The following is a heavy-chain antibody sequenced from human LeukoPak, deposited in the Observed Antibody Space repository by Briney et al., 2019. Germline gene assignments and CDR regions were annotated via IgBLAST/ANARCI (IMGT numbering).Heavy chain of an antibody. J-gene: IGHJ4*02. CDR2: IKQDGSEK. CDR1: GFTFSSYW. CDR3: AREPDYDILTGYYKGYSLGIDY. Sequence: PGGSLRLSCAASGFTFSSYWMSWVRQAPGKGLEWVANIKQDGSEKYYVDSVKGRFTISRDNAKNSLYLQMNSLRAEDTAVYYCAREPDYDILTGYYKGYSLGIDYWGQGTLVTVSS. D-gene: IGHD3-9*01. V-gene: IGHV3-7*03.